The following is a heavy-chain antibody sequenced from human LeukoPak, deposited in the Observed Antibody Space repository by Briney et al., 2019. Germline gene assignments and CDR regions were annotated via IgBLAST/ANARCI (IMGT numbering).Heavy chain of an antibody. D-gene: IGHD5-18*01. CDR3: ARHLSGITGYTYGRGIDY. V-gene: IGHV3-7*01. J-gene: IGHJ4*02. Sequence: GGSLRLSGAASGFTFSSYWMSWVRQAPGKGLEWVANIKKDGSEKYYVDSVKGRFTISRDNAKKSLYLQMNSLGAEDTAVYYCARHLSGITGYTYGRGIDYWGQGTLLTVSS. CDR1: GFTFSSYW. CDR2: IKKDGSEK.